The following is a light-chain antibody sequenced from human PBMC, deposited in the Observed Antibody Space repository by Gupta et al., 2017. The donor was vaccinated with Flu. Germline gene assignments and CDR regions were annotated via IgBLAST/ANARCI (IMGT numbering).Light chain of an antibody. CDR1: QSISKY. CDR2: SAS. V-gene: IGKV1-39*01. CDR3: QQSHSIPYT. J-gene: IGKJ2*01. Sequence: GDRVTITCRASQSISKYLNWYQQQPGKAPKLLIYSASTLQSGVPSRFSGSGSGTDFTLTISSLRPEDFATYYCQQSHSIPYTFGQGTKVEF.